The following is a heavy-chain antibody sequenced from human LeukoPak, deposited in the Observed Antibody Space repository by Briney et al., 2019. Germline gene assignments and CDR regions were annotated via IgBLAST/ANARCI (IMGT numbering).Heavy chain of an antibody. Sequence: GGSLRLSCAASGFTFSDHYMDWVRQAPGKGLEWVGRTGNKGNTYTTEYAASVKGRFIISRDDSKNSLYLQMNSLRAEDTAVYYCARGTFYGSGSYVSWFDPWGQGTLVTVSS. V-gene: IGHV3-72*01. J-gene: IGHJ5*02. D-gene: IGHD3-10*01. CDR3: ARGTFYGSGSYVSWFDP. CDR1: GFTFSDHY. CDR2: TGNKGNTYTT.